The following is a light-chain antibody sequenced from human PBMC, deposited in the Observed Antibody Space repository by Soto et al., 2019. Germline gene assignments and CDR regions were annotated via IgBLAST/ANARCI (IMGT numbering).Light chain of an antibody. J-gene: IGKJ4*01. CDR1: QSISSH. V-gene: IGKV1-9*01. CDR3: QHLDSFPLA. Sequence: DIQLTQSPSFLSASVGDRVTITCLASQSISSHVAWYRQKSGKAPMLLFYAASTLQSGVPSRFRGSGSGTEFTLTISSLHPEDFATYYCQHLDSFPLAFGGGTTVEI. CDR2: AAS.